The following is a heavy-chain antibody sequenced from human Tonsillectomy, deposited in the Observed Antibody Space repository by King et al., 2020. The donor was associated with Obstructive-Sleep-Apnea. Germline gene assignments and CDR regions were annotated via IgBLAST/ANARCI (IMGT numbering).Heavy chain of an antibody. V-gene: IGHV4-59*01. D-gene: IGHD3-16*01. CDR3: AREVGSYGYYFDY. CDR2: IYYSGST. CDR1: GGSISSYY. Sequence: VQLQESGPGLVKPSETLSLTCTVSGGSISSYYWSWIRQPPGKGLEWIGYIYYSGSTNYNPSLRSRVTISIDTSKNQFFLKLSSVTAADTAVYYCAREVGSYGYYFDYWGQGTLVTVSS. J-gene: IGHJ4*02.